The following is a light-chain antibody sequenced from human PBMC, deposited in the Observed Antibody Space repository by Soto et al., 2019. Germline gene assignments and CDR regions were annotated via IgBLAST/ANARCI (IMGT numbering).Light chain of an antibody. CDR1: KSDIGVYDF. CDR2: EVV. J-gene: IGLJ2*01. V-gene: IGLV2-8*01. Sequence: QSVLTQPPSASGSPGQSVTISCTGTKSDIGVYDFVSWYQHHPGKAPRLIIYEVVQRPSGVPDRFSGSKSGNTASLTVSGLQAADEADYYCASYTSSSTSVIFGRGTKLTVL. CDR3: ASYTSSSTSVI.